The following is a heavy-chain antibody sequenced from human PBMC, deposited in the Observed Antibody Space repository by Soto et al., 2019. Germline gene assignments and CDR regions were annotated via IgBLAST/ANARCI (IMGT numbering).Heavy chain of an antibody. J-gene: IGHJ6*02. Sequence: QVQLQESGPGLVKPSETLSLTCTVSGASITNYYWSWVRQSPGKGPEWIGYIYYSGSTNYNPSLKGRVTISLDTSKNQFSLKLSSVTAADTAMYYCAKERLTSYFYNGMDVWGQGTSVTVSS. D-gene: IGHD5-12*01. CDR2: IYYSGST. CDR1: GASITNYY. CDR3: AKERLTSYFYNGMDV. V-gene: IGHV4-59*01.